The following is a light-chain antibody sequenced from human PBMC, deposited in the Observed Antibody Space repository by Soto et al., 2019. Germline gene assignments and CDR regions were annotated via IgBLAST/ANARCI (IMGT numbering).Light chain of an antibody. Sequence: DIQMTQSPSSLSASVGDRVTITCRASQSISSYLNWYQQKPGKAPKLLIYAASSVQSGVPSRFSGSGSGTDFTLTISSLQPEDFATYYCHQSYSTTSSCGPGTKVDIK. V-gene: IGKV1-39*01. CDR2: AAS. CDR1: QSISSY. CDR3: HQSYSTTSS. J-gene: IGKJ3*01.